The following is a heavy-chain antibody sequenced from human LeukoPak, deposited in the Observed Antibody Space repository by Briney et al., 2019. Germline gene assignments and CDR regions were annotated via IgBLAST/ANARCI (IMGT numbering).Heavy chain of an antibody. CDR1: GGTFSSYA. V-gene: IGHV1-69*13. D-gene: IGHD3-3*01. Sequence: GASVKVSCKASGGTFSSYAISWVRQAPGQGLEWMGGIIPIFGTANYAQKFQGRVTITADESTSTAYMELSSLRSEDTAVYYCAREDWSGYYTGYYGMDVWGQGTTVTVSS. CDR3: AREDWSGYYTGYYGMDV. CDR2: IIPIFGTA. J-gene: IGHJ6*02.